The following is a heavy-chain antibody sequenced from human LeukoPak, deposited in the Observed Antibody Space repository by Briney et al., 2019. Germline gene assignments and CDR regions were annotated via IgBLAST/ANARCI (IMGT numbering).Heavy chain of an antibody. V-gene: IGHV4-59*01. CDR2: IYYSGST. J-gene: IGHJ6*03. CDR3: ARDHYDFWSGYSKIRYYYYYMDV. CDR1: GGSISGYY. D-gene: IGHD3-3*01. Sequence: SETLSLTCTASGGSISGYYWSWIRQPPGKGLEWIGYIYYSGSTNYNPSLKSRVTISVDTSKNQFSLKLSSVTAADTAVYYCARDHYDFWSGYSKIRYYYYYMDVWGKGTTVTVSS.